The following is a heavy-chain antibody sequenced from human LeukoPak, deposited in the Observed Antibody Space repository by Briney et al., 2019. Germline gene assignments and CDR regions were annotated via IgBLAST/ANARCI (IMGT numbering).Heavy chain of an antibody. V-gene: IGHV1-2*02. CDR3: AKSGLNRFDY. Sequence: ASVKVSCKASGYTFTDYYIHWVRQAPGQGLEWMGWINPNTGGTNYAQKFQGRVTVTWDTSISTAYMELSRLRSDDTAVYYCAKSGLNRFDYWGQGTLVTVSS. CDR1: GYTFTDYY. D-gene: IGHD2-15*01. J-gene: IGHJ4*02. CDR2: INPNTGGT.